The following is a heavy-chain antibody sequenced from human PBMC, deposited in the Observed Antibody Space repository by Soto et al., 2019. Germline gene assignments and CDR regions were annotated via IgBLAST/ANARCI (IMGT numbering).Heavy chain of an antibody. D-gene: IGHD2-2*01. Sequence: GESLTISCKGSGYIFTSHWIVCVRQMPGKGLEWMGIINPSDSDPKYSPSFQGQVTISLDKSISTAYLQWSSLKASDTGMYYCARRVSNAFEIWGQGTLVTVSS. J-gene: IGHJ3*02. V-gene: IGHV5-51*01. CDR2: INPSDSDP. CDR1: GYIFTSHW. CDR3: ARRVSNAFEI.